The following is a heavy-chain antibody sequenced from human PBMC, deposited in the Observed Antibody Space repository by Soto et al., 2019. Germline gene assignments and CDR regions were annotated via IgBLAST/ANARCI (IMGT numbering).Heavy chain of an antibody. J-gene: IGHJ4*02. V-gene: IGHV3-7*04. Sequence: VQLVESGGALVQPGGSLRLSCAAAGFAFSTYWMCWVRQAPGKRLKWVANIKQDGSKKHCVDSVKGRFSLSRDNAKNSLYLQMNSLSAEDTAVYYCARGAYCGGDCYHHLDFWGQGTLVTVSS. CDR1: GFAFSTYW. D-gene: IGHD2-21*02. CDR2: IKQDGSKK. CDR3: ARGAYCGGDCYHHLDF.